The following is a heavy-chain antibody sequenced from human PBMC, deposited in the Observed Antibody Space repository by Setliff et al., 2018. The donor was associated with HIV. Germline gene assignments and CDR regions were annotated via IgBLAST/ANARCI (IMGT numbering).Heavy chain of an antibody. V-gene: IGHV4-39*07. J-gene: IGHJ6*03. CDR1: GGSISSSSHY. D-gene: IGHD3-22*01. CDR3: ARETYYCDNPQYYYYYMDG. Sequence: PSETLSLTCTVSGGSISSSSHYWGWIRQSPGKGLEWIGSIYYSGSTYYNSSLKSRVTISVDTSKNQFSLKLRSVTAADTAVYYCARETYYCDNPQYYYYYMDGWGKGTTVTVSS. CDR2: IYYSGST.